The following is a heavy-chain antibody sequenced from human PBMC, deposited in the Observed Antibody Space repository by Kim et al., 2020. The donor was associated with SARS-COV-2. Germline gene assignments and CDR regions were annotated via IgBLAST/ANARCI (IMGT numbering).Heavy chain of an antibody. D-gene: IGHD2-8*02. Sequence: GASVKVSCKASGGIFSSYVISWVRQAPGQGLEWVGGIVPIFGTPTYAQKFQGGVTITADESRSTVFLELSSLTSEDTAVYYCARGHYTGASPIDYWGQG. V-gene: IGHV1-69*13. CDR1: GGIFSSYV. CDR3: ARGHYTGASPIDY. J-gene: IGHJ4*02. CDR2: IVPIFGTP.